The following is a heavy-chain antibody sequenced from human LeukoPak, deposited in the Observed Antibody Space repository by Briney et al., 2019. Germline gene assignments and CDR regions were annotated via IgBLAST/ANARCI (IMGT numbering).Heavy chain of an antibody. D-gene: IGHD2-15*01. Sequence: GESLEISCRGSGYSFTSYWIGWVRQIPGKGLEWMGIIAPGDSDTRYSPSFQGQVTISADRSISTAYLQWSSLKDSDTAMYYCARQRYCSGGSCDDFDIWGQGTMVTVSS. CDR1: GYSFTSYW. CDR2: IAPGDSDT. CDR3: ARQRYCSGGSCDDFDI. J-gene: IGHJ3*02. V-gene: IGHV5-51*01.